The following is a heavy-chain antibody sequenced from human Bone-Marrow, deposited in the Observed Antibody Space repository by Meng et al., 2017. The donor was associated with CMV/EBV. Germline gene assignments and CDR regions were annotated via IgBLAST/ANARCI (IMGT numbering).Heavy chain of an antibody. CDR3: ARGTKLVRGWFDP. V-gene: IGHV1-69*05. CDR2: IIPIFGTA. J-gene: IGHJ5*02. D-gene: IGHD6-13*01. Sequence: SVKVSCKASGGTFSSYAISWVRQAPGQGLEWMGGIIPIFGTANYAQKFQGRVTITTDESTSTAYMELSSLRSEDTAVYYCARGTKLVRGWFDPWGQGTLVTVYS. CDR1: GGTFSSYA.